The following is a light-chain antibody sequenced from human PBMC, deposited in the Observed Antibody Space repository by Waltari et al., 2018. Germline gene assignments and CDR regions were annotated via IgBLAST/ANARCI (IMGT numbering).Light chain of an antibody. CDR1: NSHVGINY. CDR2: RNN. CDR3: AAWDVSLRGI. J-gene: IGLJ1*01. Sequence: QSVLTQPPSVSGAPGQRVTIPCSGSNSHVGINYVSWFQHVPGAAPRLLIYRNNQRPSGVPDRFSGSKSGSSASLAISGLRSEDDADYYCAAWDVSLRGIFGTGTRVTVL. V-gene: IGLV1-47*01.